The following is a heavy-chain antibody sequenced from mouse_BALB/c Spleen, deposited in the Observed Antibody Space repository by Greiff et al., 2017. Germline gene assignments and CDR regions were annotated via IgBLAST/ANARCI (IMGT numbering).Heavy chain of an antibody. CDR1: GFNIKDTY. V-gene: IGHV14-3*02. J-gene: IGHJ4*01. CDR2: IDPANGNT. D-gene: IGHD2-1*01. CDR3: ARSGYYGIYYAMDY. Sequence: EVKLMESGAELVKPGASVKLSCTASGFNIKDTYMHWVKQRPEQGLEWIGRIDPANGNTKYDPKFQGKATITADTSSNTAYLQLSSLTSEDTAVYYCARSGYYGIYYAMDYWGQGTSVTVSS.